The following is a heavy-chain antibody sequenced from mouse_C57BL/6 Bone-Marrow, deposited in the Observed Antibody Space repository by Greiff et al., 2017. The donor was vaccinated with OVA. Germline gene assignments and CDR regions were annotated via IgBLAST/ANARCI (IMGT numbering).Heavy chain of an antibody. D-gene: IGHD4-1*01. Sequence: EVQLQQSGAELVRPGASVKLSCTASGLNIKDDYMHWVKQRPEQGLEWIGWIDPENGDTEYASKFQGKATITADTSSNTAYLQLSSLTSEDTAVYYCTVTGTYPYYFDYWGQGTTLTVSS. CDR1: GLNIKDDY. CDR3: TVTGTYPYYFDY. CDR2: IDPENGDT. V-gene: IGHV14-4*01. J-gene: IGHJ2*01.